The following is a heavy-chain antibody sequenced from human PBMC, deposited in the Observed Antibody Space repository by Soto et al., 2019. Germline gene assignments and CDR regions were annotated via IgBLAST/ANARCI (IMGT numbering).Heavy chain of an antibody. CDR1: GFSFVNYA. Sequence: XVCLRLSCAACGFSFVNYAMTGVRQTPGRGLEWVSAISGSGDTAYYADSVKGRFTVSRDNSNNTLYLQLNSLTADDTAVYFCARDQGRATADGPLGNGLDVWGQRTAVTVSS. V-gene: IGHV3-23*01. CDR3: ARDQGRATADGPLGNGLDV. D-gene: IGHD6-13*01. J-gene: IGHJ6*02. CDR2: ISGSGDTA.